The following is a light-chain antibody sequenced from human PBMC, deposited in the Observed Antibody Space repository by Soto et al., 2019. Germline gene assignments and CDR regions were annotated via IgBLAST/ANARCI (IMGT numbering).Light chain of an antibody. J-gene: IGLJ2*01. V-gene: IGLV2-14*01. CDR3: SSYRGTSTPV. Sequence: QSALTQPASVSGSPGQSITISCTGTSTDVGAYNYVSWYQQHPGKAPKLVIFDVTNRPSEVSDRFSGAKSGNTSSLTISGLLFEDEADYYCSSYRGTSTPVFGGGTKLTVL. CDR1: STDVGAYNY. CDR2: DVT.